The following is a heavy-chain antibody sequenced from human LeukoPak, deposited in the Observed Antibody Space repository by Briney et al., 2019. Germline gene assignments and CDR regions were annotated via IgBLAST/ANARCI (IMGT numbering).Heavy chain of an antibody. D-gene: IGHD1-26*01. J-gene: IGHJ3*02. CDR1: GGSISSSSYY. CDR3: ARAISGSYSRAFDT. V-gene: IGHV4-39*07. CDR2: IYYSGSA. Sequence: PSETLSLTCTVSGGSISSSSYYWGWIRQPPGKGLEWIGSIYYSGSAYYNPSLKSRVTISVDTSKNQFSLKLSSVTAADTAVYYCARAISGSYSRAFDTWGQGTMVTVSS.